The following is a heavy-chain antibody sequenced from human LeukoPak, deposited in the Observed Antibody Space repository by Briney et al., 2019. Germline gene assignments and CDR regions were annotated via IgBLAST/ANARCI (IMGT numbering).Heavy chain of an antibody. CDR1: GVSISSYY. Sequence: SETLSLTCTASGVSISSYYWSWIRQPAGKGLEWIGRIYSSGSTTYNPYLKSRVTMSVDTSKHQFSLKLSSVTAADTAVYYCGRDQGGSGSYPPWYYYYYMDVWGKGTTLTISS. D-gene: IGHD3-10*01. V-gene: IGHV4-4*07. J-gene: IGHJ6*03. CDR2: IYSSGST. CDR3: GRDQGGSGSYPPWYYYYYMDV.